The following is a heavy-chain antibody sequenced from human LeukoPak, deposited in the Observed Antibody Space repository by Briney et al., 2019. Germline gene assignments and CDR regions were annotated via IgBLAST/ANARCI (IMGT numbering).Heavy chain of an antibody. J-gene: IGHJ4*02. CDR2: INPNSGGT. Sequence: GASVKVFCKASGYTFTGYYMHWVRQAPGQGLEWMGWINPNSGGTNYAQKFEGRVTMTRDTSISTAYMELSRLRSDDTAVYYCARGVVHSPIAAAGTIDYWGQGTLVTVSS. CDR1: GYTFTGYY. V-gene: IGHV1-2*02. CDR3: ARGVVHSPIAAAGTIDY. D-gene: IGHD6-13*01.